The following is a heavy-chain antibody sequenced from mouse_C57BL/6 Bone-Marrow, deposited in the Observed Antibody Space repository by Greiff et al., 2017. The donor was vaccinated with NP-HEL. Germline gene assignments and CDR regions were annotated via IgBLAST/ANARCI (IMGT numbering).Heavy chain of an antibody. V-gene: IGHV1-18*01. Sequence: VQLQQSGPELVKPGASVKIPCKASGYTFTDYNMDWVKQSHGKSLEWIGDINPNNGGTIYNQKFKGKATLTVDKSSSTAYMELRSLTSDDTAVYYCARRWLLPFDYWGQGTTLTVSS. D-gene: IGHD2-3*01. J-gene: IGHJ2*01. CDR3: ARRWLLPFDY. CDR1: GYTFTDYN. CDR2: INPNNGGT.